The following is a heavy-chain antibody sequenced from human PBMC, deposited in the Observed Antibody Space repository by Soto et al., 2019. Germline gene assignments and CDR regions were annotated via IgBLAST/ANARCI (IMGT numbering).Heavy chain of an antibody. Sequence: EVQLVQTGGGLIKPGGSLSLSCAASGLSVSDKYMSWVRQAPGKGLEWVSLTYTGGNSYFATFVKGRFIGSRDISKNTLFLHMNSLAAEDTAVYYCAREGYAYGLDFWGQGSLVTVSS. V-gene: IGHV3-53*02. CDR2: TYTGGNS. D-gene: IGHD3-10*01. J-gene: IGHJ4*02. CDR1: GLSVSDKY. CDR3: AREGYAYGLDF.